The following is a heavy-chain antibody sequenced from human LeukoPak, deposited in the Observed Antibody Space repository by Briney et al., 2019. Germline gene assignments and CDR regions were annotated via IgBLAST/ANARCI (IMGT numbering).Heavy chain of an antibody. CDR2: ISGSGGST. V-gene: IGHV3-23*01. J-gene: IGHJ4*02. Sequence: PGGSLRLSCAASGFTFSSYGMSWVRQAPGKGLEWVSAISGSGGSTYYADSVKGRFTISRDNSKNTLYLQMNSLRAEDTAVYYCAKEMGDIVVVVAATPVFDYWGQGTLVTVSS. CDR1: GFTFSSYG. D-gene: IGHD2-15*01. CDR3: AKEMGDIVVVVAATPVFDY.